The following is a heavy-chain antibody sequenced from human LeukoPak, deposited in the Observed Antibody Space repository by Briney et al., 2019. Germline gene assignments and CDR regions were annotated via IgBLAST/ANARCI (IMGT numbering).Heavy chain of an antibody. CDR1: FYTFTSYG. Sequence: GASVKVSCKACFYTFTSYGISWVRQAPGQGLEWMGWISAYNGNTNYAQKLQGRVTMTTDTSTSTAYMELRSLRSDDTAVYYCARTEINTAMVPFDYWGQGTLVTVSS. CDR2: ISAYNGNT. V-gene: IGHV1-18*01. J-gene: IGHJ4*02. CDR3: ARTEINTAMVPFDY. D-gene: IGHD5-18*01.